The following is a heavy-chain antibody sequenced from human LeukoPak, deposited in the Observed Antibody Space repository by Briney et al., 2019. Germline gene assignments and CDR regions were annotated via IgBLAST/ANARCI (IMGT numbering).Heavy chain of an antibody. D-gene: IGHD3-22*01. CDR1: GFTFSSYS. V-gene: IGHV3-21*01. CDR2: ISSSSSYI. Sequence: GGSLRLSCAASGFTFSSYSMNWVRQAPGKGLEWVSSISSSSSYIYYADSVKGRFTISRDNAKNSLYLQMNSLRAEDTAVYYCARDEDGYYYFDYWAQGTLVTVSS. CDR3: ARDEDGYYYFDY. J-gene: IGHJ4*02.